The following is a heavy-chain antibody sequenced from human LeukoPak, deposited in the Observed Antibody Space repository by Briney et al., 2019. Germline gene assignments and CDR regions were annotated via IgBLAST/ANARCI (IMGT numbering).Heavy chain of an antibody. CDR3: ARDLGGIAAAGTWYYYYGMDV. J-gene: IGHJ6*02. D-gene: IGHD6-13*01. CDR2: IYYSGST. CDR1: GGSISSYY. Sequence: KPSETLSLTCTVSGGSISSYYWSWIRQPPGKGLEWIGYIYYSGSTNYNPSLKSRVTISVDTSKNQFSLKLSSVTAADTAVYYCARDLGGIAAAGTWYYYYGMDVWGQGTTVTVS. V-gene: IGHV4-59*12.